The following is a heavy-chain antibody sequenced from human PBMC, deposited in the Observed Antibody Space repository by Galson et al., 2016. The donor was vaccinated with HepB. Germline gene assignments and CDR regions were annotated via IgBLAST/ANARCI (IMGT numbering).Heavy chain of an antibody. CDR2: IHSSGSS. Sequence: SETLSLTCTVSGGSISTYYWSWIRQPPGKGLEWIGNIHSSGSSGNNPSLKSRVTISVDTSKNQVSLRLTSVTAADTAVYYCARDTGENEAFDVWGQGTMVTVSS. CDR1: GGSISTYY. V-gene: IGHV4-59*12. J-gene: IGHJ3*01. CDR3: ARDTGENEAFDV. D-gene: IGHD7-27*01.